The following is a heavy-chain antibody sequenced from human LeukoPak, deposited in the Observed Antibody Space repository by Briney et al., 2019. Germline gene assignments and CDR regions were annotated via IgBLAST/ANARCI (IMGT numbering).Heavy chain of an antibody. J-gene: IGHJ4*02. D-gene: IGHD5-12*01. Sequence: GGSLRLSCAASGFTFSYYGMNWVRQAPGKGLEWVPYISSSRSSVYYADSVQGRFSISRDNANSSLYLQMNSLRVEDTAVYYCAREGYSAYGLDYWGQGILVTVSS. V-gene: IGHV3-48*04. CDR3: AREGYSAYGLDY. CDR2: ISSSRSSV. CDR1: GFTFSYYG.